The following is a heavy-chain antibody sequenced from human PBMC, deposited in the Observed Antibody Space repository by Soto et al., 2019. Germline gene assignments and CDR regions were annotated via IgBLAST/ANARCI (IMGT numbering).Heavy chain of an antibody. J-gene: IGHJ6*03. Sequence: ASVKVSCKASGYTFTSYYMHWVRQAPGQGLEWMGIINPSGGSTSYAQKFQGRVTMTRDTSTSTVYMELSSLRSEDTAVYYCARDGSIHCSGGSCYSYMDVWGKGTTVTVSS. V-gene: IGHV1-46*03. CDR2: INPSGGST. CDR3: ARDGSIHCSGGSCYSYMDV. D-gene: IGHD2-15*01. CDR1: GYTFTSYY.